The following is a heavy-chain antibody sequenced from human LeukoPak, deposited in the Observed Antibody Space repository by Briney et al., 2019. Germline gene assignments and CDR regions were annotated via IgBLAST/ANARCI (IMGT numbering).Heavy chain of an antibody. CDR1: GFTFSGFW. V-gene: IGHV3-7*01. Sequence: GGSLRLSCAASGFTFSGFWMSWVRQAPTKGLEWVANIKYDGSDKRYVDSVKGRFTISRDNAKNSLFLQMNRLRPEDTAVYYCAVQMRFGELADPGYWGKGTLVTVSS. CDR3: AVQMRFGELADPGY. J-gene: IGHJ4*02. CDR2: IKYDGSDK. D-gene: IGHD3-10*01.